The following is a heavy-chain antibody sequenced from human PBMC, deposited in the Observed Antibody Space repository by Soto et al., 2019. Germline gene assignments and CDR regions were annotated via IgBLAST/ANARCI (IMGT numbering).Heavy chain of an antibody. V-gene: IGHV4-59*01. CDR3: ARDPGSGSYYGWFDP. Sequence: PSETLSLTCTVSGGSISSYYWSWIRQPPGKGLERIGYIYYSGSTNYNPSLKSRVTISVDTSMNQFSLKLSSVTAADTAVYYCARDPGSGSYYGWFDPWGQGTLVTVSS. CDR1: GGSISSYY. D-gene: IGHD3-10*01. J-gene: IGHJ5*02. CDR2: IYYSGST.